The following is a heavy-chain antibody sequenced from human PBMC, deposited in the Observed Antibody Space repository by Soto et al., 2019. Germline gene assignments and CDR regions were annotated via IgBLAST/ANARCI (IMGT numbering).Heavy chain of an antibody. D-gene: IGHD2-2*01. CDR1: GFTFSSYW. Sequence: EVQLVESGGGLVQPGGSLRLSCAASGFTFSSYWRSWVRQPPGKGREWVAKIKQDGGEKYYVDSGKGRFTISRDNAKNSLYLQMNSLRAEDTAVYYCARGRGCSTGCHNFDYWGEGTLVTVSS. J-gene: IGHJ4*02. CDR3: ARGRGCSTGCHNFDY. V-gene: IGHV3-7*01. CDR2: IKQDGGEK.